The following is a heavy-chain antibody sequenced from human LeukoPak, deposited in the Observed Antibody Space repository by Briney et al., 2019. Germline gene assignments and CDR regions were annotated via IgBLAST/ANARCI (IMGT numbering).Heavy chain of an antibody. CDR1: GFPFSSYV. Sequence: GGSLRLSCAASGFPFSSYVMSWVRQAPGKGLEWVSTITGSDARTFYADSVKGRFTISRDNSRDTLFLQMNSLRAEDTAVYFCARRDSPGPYYFDYWGQGTLATVSS. CDR2: ITGSDART. V-gene: IGHV3-23*01. D-gene: IGHD3-22*01. CDR3: ARRDSPGPYYFDY. J-gene: IGHJ4*02.